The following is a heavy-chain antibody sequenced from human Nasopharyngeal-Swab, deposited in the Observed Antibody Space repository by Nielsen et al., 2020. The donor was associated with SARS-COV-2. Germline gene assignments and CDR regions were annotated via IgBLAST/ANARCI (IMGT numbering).Heavy chain of an antibody. J-gene: IGHJ6*03. CDR1: GGSISISTYY. V-gene: IGHV4-39*01. D-gene: IGHD6-13*01. Sequence: GSLRLSCTVSGGSISISTYYWGWIRQPPGTGLEWIGNVYYSGSTSYNPSLKSRVTISIDTSKNQFSLTLNSVTAADTSIYYCARHYLGGGLAAGTFYYMDVWGKGTTVTVSS. CDR3: ARHYLGGGLAAGTFYYMDV. CDR2: VYYSGST.